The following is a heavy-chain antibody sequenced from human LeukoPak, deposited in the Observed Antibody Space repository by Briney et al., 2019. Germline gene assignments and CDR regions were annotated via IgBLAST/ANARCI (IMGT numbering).Heavy chain of an antibody. J-gene: IGHJ4*02. CDR1: GYTFTSYD. V-gene: IGHV1-69*04. D-gene: IGHD6-19*01. CDR2: IIPILGIA. Sequence: SVKVSCKASGYTFTSYDISWVRQAPGQGLEWMGRIIPILGIANYAQKFQGRVTITADKSTSTAYMELSSLRSEDTAVYYCAREHSSGWFSSYFDYWGQGTLVTVSS. CDR3: AREHSSGWFSSYFDY.